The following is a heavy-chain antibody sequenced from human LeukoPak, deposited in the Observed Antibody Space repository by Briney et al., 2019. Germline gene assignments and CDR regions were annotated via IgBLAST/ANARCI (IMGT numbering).Heavy chain of an antibody. V-gene: IGHV5-51*01. Sequence: GESLKISCKGSGYSFTSYWNGWVRQMPGKGLEWMGIIYPGDSGTRYSPSFQGQVTISADKSISTAYLQWSSLKASDTAMYYCARLGDYSNYGVPYYMDVWGKGTTVTVSS. CDR2: IYPGDSGT. J-gene: IGHJ6*03. CDR1: GYSFTSYW. CDR3: ARLGDYSNYGVPYYMDV. D-gene: IGHD4-11*01.